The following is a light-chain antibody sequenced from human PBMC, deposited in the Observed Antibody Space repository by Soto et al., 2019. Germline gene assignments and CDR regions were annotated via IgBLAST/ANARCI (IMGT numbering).Light chain of an antibody. CDR3: SSYRIRSPPDYV. J-gene: IGLJ1*01. CDR2: DVS. Sequence: QSALTXPASVSGSPGQSITISCIGTSSDVGGYNFVSWYQQHPGEAPKLIIFDVSHRPSGISTRFSGSKSGNTASLTISGLQAEDEADYYCSSYRIRSPPDYVFGTGTKVTVL. V-gene: IGLV2-14*03. CDR1: SSDVGGYNF.